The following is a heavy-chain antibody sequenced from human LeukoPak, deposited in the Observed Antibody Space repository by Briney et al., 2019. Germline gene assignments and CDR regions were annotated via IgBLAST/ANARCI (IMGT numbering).Heavy chain of an antibody. Sequence: PGGSLRLSCAASGFTFDDYAMHWVRQAPGKGLEWVSGISWNSGSIGYADSVKGRFTISRDNAKNTLYLQMNSLRAEDTAVYYCARDRVVGEYSYGKDSWGQGTLVTVSS. CDR3: ARDRVVGEYSYGKDS. CDR2: ISWNSGSI. CDR1: GFTFDDYA. J-gene: IGHJ4*02. V-gene: IGHV3-9*01. D-gene: IGHD5-18*01.